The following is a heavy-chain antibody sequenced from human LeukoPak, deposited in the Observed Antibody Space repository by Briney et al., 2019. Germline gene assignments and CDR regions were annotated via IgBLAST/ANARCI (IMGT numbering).Heavy chain of an antibody. D-gene: IGHD3-10*01. J-gene: IGHJ3*02. CDR3: ARFGPRYDDAFDI. CDR1: GYTFTSYD. V-gene: IGHV1-8*01. CDR2: MNPNSGNT. Sequence: ASVKVSCKASGYTFTSYDINWVRQATGHGLEWVGWMNPNSGNTGYAQKFQGRVTMTRNTSLSTAYMELSSLRSEDTAVYYCARFGPRYDDAFDIWGQGTMVTVSS.